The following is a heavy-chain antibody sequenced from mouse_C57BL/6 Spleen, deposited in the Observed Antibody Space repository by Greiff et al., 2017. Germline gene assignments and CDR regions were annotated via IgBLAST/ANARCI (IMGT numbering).Heavy chain of an antibody. CDR2: IYPSDSET. V-gene: IGHV1-61*01. CDR1: GYTFTSYW. Sequence: QVQLQQPGAELVRPGSSVKLSCKASGYTFTSYWMDWVKQRPGQGLEWIGNIYPSDSETHYNQKFKDKATLTVDKSSSTAYMQLSSLTSEDSAVYYCARSGNPEGFADWGQGTLVTVSA. D-gene: IGHD3-1*01. CDR3: ARSGNPEGFAD. J-gene: IGHJ3*01.